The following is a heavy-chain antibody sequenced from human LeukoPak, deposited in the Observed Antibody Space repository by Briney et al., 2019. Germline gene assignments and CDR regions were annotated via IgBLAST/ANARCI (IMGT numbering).Heavy chain of an antibody. D-gene: IGHD6-19*01. Sequence: SETLSLTCTVSGGSISSYYWSWIRQPPGKGLEWIGYIYYSGSTNYNPSLKSRVNISVDTSKNQFSLKLSSVTAADTAVYYCARDSGYSSGWPYFDYWGQGTLVTVSS. CDR1: GGSISSYY. CDR3: ARDSGYSSGWPYFDY. J-gene: IGHJ4*02. V-gene: IGHV4-59*01. CDR2: IYYSGST.